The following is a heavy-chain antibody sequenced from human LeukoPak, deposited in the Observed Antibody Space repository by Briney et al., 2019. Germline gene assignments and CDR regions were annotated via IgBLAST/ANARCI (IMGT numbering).Heavy chain of an antibody. CDR1: GYTFTGYY. CDR3: ARAMITIFGVVIELGY. J-gene: IGHJ4*02. Sequence: GASVKVSCKASGYTFTGYYMHWVRQAPGQGLEWMGWIDPNSGGTNYAQKFQGRVTMTRDTSISTAYMELSRLRSDDTAVDYCARAMITIFGVVIELGYWGQGTLVTVSS. D-gene: IGHD3-3*01. CDR2: IDPNSGGT. V-gene: IGHV1-2*02.